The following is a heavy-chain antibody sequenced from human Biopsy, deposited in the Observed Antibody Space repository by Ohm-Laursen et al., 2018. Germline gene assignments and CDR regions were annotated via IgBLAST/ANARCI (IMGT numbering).Heavy chain of an antibody. Sequence: ASVKVSCKTSGAIFSNYAITWVRQAPGQGLEWMGGIIPLFGAPNYAQKFQGRLTITADESKSTTYMELSSLRPEDTAVYYCARLAQIYGDSPFDPWGQGTLVTVSS. V-gene: IGHV1-69*13. CDR2: IIPLFGAP. CDR3: ARLAQIYGDSPFDP. D-gene: IGHD4-17*01. J-gene: IGHJ5*02. CDR1: GAIFSNYA.